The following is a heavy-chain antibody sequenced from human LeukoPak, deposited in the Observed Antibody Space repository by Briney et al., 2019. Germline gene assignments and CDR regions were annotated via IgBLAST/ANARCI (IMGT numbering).Heavy chain of an antibody. J-gene: IGHJ6*02. V-gene: IGHV3-23*01. Sequence: PGGSWRLSCAASGFIFSSYSMSWFRQAPGKGLDWVSVITVSGGNTYYADSVKGRFTISKDNSKNTVYLQMSSLRVDDTAVYYCAKAASSSWPSYYYGMDVWGQGTTVTVSS. CDR3: AKAASSSWPSYYYGMDV. D-gene: IGHD6-13*01. CDR1: GFIFSSYS. CDR2: ITVSGGNT.